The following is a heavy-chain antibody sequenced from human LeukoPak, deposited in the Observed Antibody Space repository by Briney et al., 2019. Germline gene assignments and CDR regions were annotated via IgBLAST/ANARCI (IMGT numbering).Heavy chain of an antibody. CDR1: GGTFSNHA. V-gene: IGHV1-69*06. D-gene: IGHD5-18*01. Sequence: SVKVSCKASGGTFSNHAINWVRQAPGQGLEWVGGLIPRFDTPNNAPKFQDRVTITADISTNTAYMELSSLRSEDTAVYYCALEEASYGLDYWGQGTLVTVSS. CDR3: ALEEASYGLDY. J-gene: IGHJ4*02. CDR2: LIPRFDTP.